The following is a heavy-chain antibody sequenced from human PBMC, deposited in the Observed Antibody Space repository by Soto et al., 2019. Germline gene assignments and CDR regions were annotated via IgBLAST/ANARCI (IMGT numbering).Heavy chain of an antibody. V-gene: IGHV3-21*02. CDR3: ARELSTMMRAYN. J-gene: IGHJ4*02. CDR2: IGTSDSSI. CDR1: GFTFSSHN. Sequence: EVPLVESGGGLVKPGGSLRLSCAASGFTFSSHNIYWFRQPPGKGLEWVSSIGTSDSSIYYADSVRGRFTISKDNAKNSVYLQMDSLRAEDTAIYNCARELSTMMRAYNWGQGTLVTVSS. D-gene: IGHD3-22*01.